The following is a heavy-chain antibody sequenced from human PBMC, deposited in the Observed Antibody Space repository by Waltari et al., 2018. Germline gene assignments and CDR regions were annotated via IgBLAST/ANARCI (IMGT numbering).Heavy chain of an antibody. Sequence: QVQLQESGPGLVKPSETLSLTCAVSGYSIISVSYWGWIRQPPGKGLEWIGTIYHSGNTYYNPSLKGRVTMSVDTSKNQFSLNLTSMTAADTAVYYCARDPGGNSEGPYYYYNMDVWGQGTTVTVSS. V-gene: IGHV4-38-2*02. J-gene: IGHJ6*02. CDR3: ARDPGGNSEGPYYYYNMDV. CDR1: GYSIISVSY. CDR2: IYHSGNT. D-gene: IGHD2-21*02.